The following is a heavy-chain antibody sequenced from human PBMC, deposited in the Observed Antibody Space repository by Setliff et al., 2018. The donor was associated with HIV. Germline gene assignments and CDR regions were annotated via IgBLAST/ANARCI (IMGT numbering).Heavy chain of an antibody. Sequence: PSETLSLTCTVSGGPISSHYWSWIRQSPGEGLEWIGSIYYSGSTTNYNPSLKSRVTISVDTSKNQFSLKLSSVTAADTAVYYCARTPYSSSSDVWGQGTTVTV. CDR3: ARTPYSSSSDV. CDR1: GGPISSHY. J-gene: IGHJ6*02. V-gene: IGHV4-59*11. D-gene: IGHD2-2*01. CDR2: IYYSGSTT.